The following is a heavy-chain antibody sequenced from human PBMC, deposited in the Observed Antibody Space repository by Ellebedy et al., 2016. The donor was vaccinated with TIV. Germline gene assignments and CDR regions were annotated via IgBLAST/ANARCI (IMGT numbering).Heavy chain of an antibody. J-gene: IGHJ2*01. Sequence: SVKVSXKASGGTFSSYAISWVRQAPGQGLEWMGGIIPIFGTANYAQKFQGRVTITADESTSTAYMELSSLRSEDTAVYYCARPPVYGAGYFDLWGRGTLVTVSS. V-gene: IGHV1-69*13. CDR2: IIPIFGTA. D-gene: IGHD4-17*01. CDR1: GGTFSSYA. CDR3: ARPPVYGAGYFDL.